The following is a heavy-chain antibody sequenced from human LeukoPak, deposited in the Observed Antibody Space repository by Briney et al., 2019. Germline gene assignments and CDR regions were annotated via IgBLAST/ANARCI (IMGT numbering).Heavy chain of an antibody. V-gene: IGHV3-21*01. CDR2: ISRSSSYI. Sequence: GGSLRLSCAASGFTFSSYSMNWVRQAPGKGLEWVSSISRSSSYIYYADSVKGRFTISRDNAKNSLYLQMNSLRAEDTAVYYCARGAAAGTGDYWGQGTLVTVSS. J-gene: IGHJ4*02. CDR1: GFTFSSYS. D-gene: IGHD6-13*01. CDR3: ARGAAAGTGDY.